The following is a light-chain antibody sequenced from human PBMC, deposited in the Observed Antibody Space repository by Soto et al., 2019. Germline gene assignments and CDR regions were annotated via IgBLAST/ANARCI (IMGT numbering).Light chain of an antibody. CDR1: SSDIGSYNL. CDR3: CSYAGSSTLV. CDR2: DVS. Sequence: QSVLTQPASVSGSPGQSITISCTGTSSDIGSYNLVSWYQQYPGTAPKLIIYDVSKRPSGVSNRFSGSKSGNMASLTISGLQAEDEADFYCCSYAGSSTLVFGGGTKLTVL. V-gene: IGLV2-23*02. J-gene: IGLJ3*02.